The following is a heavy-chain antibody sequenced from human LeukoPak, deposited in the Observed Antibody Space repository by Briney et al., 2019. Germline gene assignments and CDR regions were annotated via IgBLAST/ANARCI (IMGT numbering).Heavy chain of an antibody. Sequence: ASVTVSCTASGYTSTSYAMHWVRQAPGQRLEWMGWINAGNGNTKYSQKFQGRVTITRDTSASTAYMELSSLRSEDTAVYYCARDRTIDDFWSGYFTPLSLYGMDVWGQGTTVTVSS. J-gene: IGHJ6*02. V-gene: IGHV1-3*01. CDR1: GYTSTSYA. CDR3: ARDRTIDDFWSGYFTPLSLYGMDV. CDR2: INAGNGNT. D-gene: IGHD3-3*01.